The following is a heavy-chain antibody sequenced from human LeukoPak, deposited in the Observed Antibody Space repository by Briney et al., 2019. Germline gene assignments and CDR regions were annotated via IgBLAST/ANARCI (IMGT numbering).Heavy chain of an antibody. CDR1: GFPFSGYW. CDR2: INQGGSTQ. Sequence: GGSLRLSCAAPGFPFSGYWMDWVRQAPGKGMEWVANINQGGSTQYYAASVKGRFTISRDNAKSSLYLQMNILRAEDTAVYYCSRSLDYLGQGALVTVSS. CDR3: SRSLDY. J-gene: IGHJ4*02. V-gene: IGHV3-7*01.